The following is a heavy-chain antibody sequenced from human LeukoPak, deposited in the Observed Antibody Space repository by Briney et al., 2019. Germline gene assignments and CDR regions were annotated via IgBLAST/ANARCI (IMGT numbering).Heavy chain of an antibody. D-gene: IGHD3-10*01. J-gene: IGHJ4*02. CDR1: GFTFSSYS. CDR3: ARDGQTMVRGVVDY. V-gene: IGHV3-21*01. Sequence: GGSLRLSCAASGFTFSSYSMNWVRQAPGKGLEWVSSISSSSSYIYYAGSVKGRFTISRDNAKNSLYLQMNSLRAEDTAVYYCARDGQTMVRGVVDYWGQGTLVTVSS. CDR2: ISSSSSYI.